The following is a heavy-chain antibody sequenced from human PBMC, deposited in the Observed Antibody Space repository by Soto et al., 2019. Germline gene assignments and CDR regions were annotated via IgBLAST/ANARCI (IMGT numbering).Heavy chain of an antibody. V-gene: IGHV4-38-2*02. D-gene: IGHD2-8*01. J-gene: IGHJ5*02. CDR2: IYHTGDT. Sequence: SETLSLTCVVSSYSISSGFFWAWIRQPPGKGLEWVGSIYHTGDTHYNPSLRSQVSISLDTSKNHFSLTLAYLAAADTAVYFCARDTNRLDLWGQGILVTVSS. CDR3: ARDTNRLDL. CDR1: SYSISSGFF.